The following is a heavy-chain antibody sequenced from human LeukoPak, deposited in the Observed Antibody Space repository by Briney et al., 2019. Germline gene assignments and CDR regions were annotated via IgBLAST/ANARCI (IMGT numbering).Heavy chain of an antibody. CDR2: IFHSGST. CDR1: GHSISSGYF. V-gene: IGHV4-38-2*02. J-gene: IGHJ5*02. CDR3: TRDLFGAPNNWFDP. D-gene: IGHD3-3*01. Sequence: SETLSLTCSVSGHSISSGYFWGWIRQSTGKGLEWIGTIFHSGSTHYNPSLKSRLTISVDTSKNQFSLKLSSVTAADTAVYYCTRDLFGAPNNWFDPWGQGTLVTVSS.